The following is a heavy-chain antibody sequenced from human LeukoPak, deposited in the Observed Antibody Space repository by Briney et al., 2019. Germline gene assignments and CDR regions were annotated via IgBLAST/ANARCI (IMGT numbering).Heavy chain of an antibody. V-gene: IGHV3-30*18. CDR3: AKDPQYYYDSSGYANWFDP. D-gene: IGHD3-22*01. Sequence: GGSLRLSCAASGFTFSNYGMHWVRQVPGKGLEWVAVISYDGSNKYYADSVKGRFTFSRDNSKNTLYLQMNSLRAEDTAVYYCAKDPQYYYDSSGYANWFDPWGQGTLVTVSS. CDR2: ISYDGSNK. J-gene: IGHJ5*02. CDR1: GFTFSNYG.